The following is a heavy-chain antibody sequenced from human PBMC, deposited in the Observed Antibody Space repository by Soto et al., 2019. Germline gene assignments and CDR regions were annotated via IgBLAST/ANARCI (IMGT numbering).Heavy chain of an antibody. CDR2: IYYSGST. J-gene: IGHJ6*02. CDR3: ARDFPSTDILTGYYAPYGMDV. Sequence: PSETLSLTCTVSGGSISSGDYYWSWIRQPPGKGLEWIGYIYYSGSTYYNPSLKSRVTISVDTSKNQFSLQLSSVTAADTAVYYCARDFPSTDILTGYYAPYGMDVWGQGTTVTVSS. CDR1: GGSISSGDYY. V-gene: IGHV4-30-4*01. D-gene: IGHD3-9*01.